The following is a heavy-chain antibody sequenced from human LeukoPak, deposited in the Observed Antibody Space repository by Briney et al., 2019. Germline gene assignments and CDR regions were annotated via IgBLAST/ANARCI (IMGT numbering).Heavy chain of an antibody. CDR3: GRDLGGRWSY. CDR1: GFTFRTYW. Sequence: GGSLRLSCAVSGFTFRTYWMHWVRQVPGEGLVWVSRINEDGSITSYADSVTGRFTISRDNAQNTLYLQTNSLSAEDTAVYYCGRDLGGRWSYWGQGALVTVSP. D-gene: IGHD3-16*01. J-gene: IGHJ4*02. V-gene: IGHV3-74*01. CDR2: INEDGSIT.